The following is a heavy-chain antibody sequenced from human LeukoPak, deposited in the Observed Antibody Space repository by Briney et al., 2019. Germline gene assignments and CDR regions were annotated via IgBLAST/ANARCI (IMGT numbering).Heavy chain of an antibody. CDR3: AKDKGGYDILTGYYYYYYMDV. D-gene: IGHD3-9*01. CDR1: GFTFSSYG. Sequence: GGSLRLTCAASGFTFSSYGMHWVRQAPGKGLEWVAFIRHDGSNKYYADSVKGRFTISRDNSKNTLYLQMNSLRAEDTAVYYCAKDKGGYDILTGYYYYYYMDVWGKGTTVTISS. V-gene: IGHV3-30*02. J-gene: IGHJ6*03. CDR2: IRHDGSNK.